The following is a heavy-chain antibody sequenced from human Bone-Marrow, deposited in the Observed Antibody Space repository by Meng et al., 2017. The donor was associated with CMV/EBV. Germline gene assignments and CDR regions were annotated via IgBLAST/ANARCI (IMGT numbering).Heavy chain of an antibody. CDR3: ARGGLGHYYYGLDV. V-gene: IGHV1-46*01. CDR2: INPNGGST. Sequence: ASVKVSCKTSGYTFTSYYMHWVRQAPGQGLEWMGIINPNGGSTAYAQKFQGRVTMTGDTSTSTAYMDLIRLTSDDTAIYSCARGGLGHYYYGLDVWGQGTTVTVSS. J-gene: IGHJ6*02. CDR1: GYTFTSYY.